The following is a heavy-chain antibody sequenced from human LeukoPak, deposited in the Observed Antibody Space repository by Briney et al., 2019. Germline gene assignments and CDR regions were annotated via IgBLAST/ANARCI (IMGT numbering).Heavy chain of an antibody. D-gene: IGHD6-13*01. CDR3: ARVIAAADIGYYYYMDV. V-gene: IGHV4-4*02. CDR1: GGSISSSNW. Sequence: SETLSLTCAVSGGSISSSNWWSWVRQPPGKGLEWIGEIYHSGSTNYNPSLKSRVTISVDKTKNQFSLKLSSVTAADTAVYYCARVIAAADIGYYYYMDVWGKGTTVTISS. J-gene: IGHJ6*03. CDR2: IYHSGST.